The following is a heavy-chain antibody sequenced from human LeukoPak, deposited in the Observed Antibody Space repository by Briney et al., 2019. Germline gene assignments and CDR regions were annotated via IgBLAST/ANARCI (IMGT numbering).Heavy chain of an antibody. Sequence: GASVKVSCKASGYTFTGYYMHWVRQAPGQGLEWMGWINPNSGGTNYAQKFQGRVTMTRDTSISTAYMELSRLRSDDTAVYYCASFGSAVLWFGEFERPFDYWGQGTLVTVSS. D-gene: IGHD3-10*01. CDR2: INPNSGGT. J-gene: IGHJ4*02. CDR3: ASFGSAVLWFGEFERPFDY. CDR1: GYTFTGYY. V-gene: IGHV1-2*02.